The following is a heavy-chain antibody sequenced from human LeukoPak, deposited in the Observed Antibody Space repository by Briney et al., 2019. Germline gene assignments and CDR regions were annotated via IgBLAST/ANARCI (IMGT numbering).Heavy chain of an antibody. CDR3: ARSDSGYSYGWYYFDY. Sequence: SVKVSCKATGGTFSSYAISWVRQAPGQGLEWMGGIIPIFGTANYAQKFQGRVTITADESTSTAYMELSSLRSEDTAVYYCARSDSGYSYGWYYFDYWGQGTLVTVSS. CDR2: IIPIFGTA. D-gene: IGHD5-18*01. V-gene: IGHV1-69*13. J-gene: IGHJ4*02. CDR1: GGTFSSYA.